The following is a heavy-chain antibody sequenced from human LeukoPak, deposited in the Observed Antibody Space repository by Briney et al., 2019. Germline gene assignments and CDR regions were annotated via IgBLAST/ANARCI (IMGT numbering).Heavy chain of an antibody. D-gene: IGHD3-16*01. J-gene: IGHJ4*02. CDR1: GDSVSSNTAA. CDR2: TYYRSKWYN. Sequence: SQTLSLTCAISGDSVSSNTAAWNWIRQSPSRGLEWLGRTYYRSKWYNDYAVSVKGRIIISPDTSKNQFSLQLSFVTPDDTAVYYCVRDGEGGLDYFDYWGQGTLVTVSS. V-gene: IGHV6-1*01. CDR3: VRDGEGGLDYFDY.